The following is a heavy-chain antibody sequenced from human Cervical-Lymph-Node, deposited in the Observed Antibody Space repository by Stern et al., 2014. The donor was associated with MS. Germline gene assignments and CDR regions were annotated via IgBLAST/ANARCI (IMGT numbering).Heavy chain of an antibody. V-gene: IGHV1-2*02. D-gene: IGHD6-6*01. CDR3: TRALRIADRPSPGGHWFDP. CDR2: INPKSGGT. J-gene: IGHJ5*02. CDR1: GYIFTDYY. Sequence: QVQLVQSGAEVEKPGASVKVSCKASGYIFTDYYLHWVRQAPGQGLEWMGRINPKSGGTSYAQSFQGRVTLTRDTSITTAYMDLSRLTSDDTAVYYCTRALRIADRPSPGGHWFDPWGQGTLVSVSS.